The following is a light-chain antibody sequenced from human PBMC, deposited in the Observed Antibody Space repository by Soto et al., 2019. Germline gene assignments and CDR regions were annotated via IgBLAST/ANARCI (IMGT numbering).Light chain of an antibody. CDR1: QSLFYRSNKKNY. Sequence: IVMTQSPDSLAVSLGERATIGCKASQSLFYRSNKKNYLAWYQQKSGQPPKLLIYWASTRESGVPDRFSGGGSGTDFTLTINSLQAEDVAVCYCQKYYSTPRRCGQGNKGGIK. V-gene: IGKV4-1*01. J-gene: IGKJ1*01. CDR3: QKYYSTPRR. CDR2: WAS.